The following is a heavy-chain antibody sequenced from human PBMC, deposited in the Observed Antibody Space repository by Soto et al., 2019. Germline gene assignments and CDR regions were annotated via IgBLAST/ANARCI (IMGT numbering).Heavy chain of an antibody. CDR2: VFHSGST. V-gene: IGHV4-39*01. Sequence: NPSETLSLTCTVAGGSISNGDSYWVWIRQPPGAGLEWIANVFHSGSTYYNPSLQSRLKISVDTSKNQFSLTLRSVSATDTAVYYCARQPLSGDPYQGMDLWGQGTMVTVSS. D-gene: IGHD7-27*01. CDR3: ARQPLSGDPYQGMDL. CDR1: GGSISNGDSY. J-gene: IGHJ6*02.